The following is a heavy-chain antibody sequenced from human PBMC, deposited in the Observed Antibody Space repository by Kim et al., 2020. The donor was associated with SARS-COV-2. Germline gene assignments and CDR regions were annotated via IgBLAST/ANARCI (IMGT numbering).Heavy chain of an antibody. V-gene: IGHV3-30*01. CDR3: ARSSSGSYSHYFDY. J-gene: IGHJ4*02. D-gene: IGHD3-10*01. Sequence: ADSVKGRFTISRDNSKNTLYLQMTSLKAEDTAVYYCARSSSGSYSHYFDYWGQGTLVTVSS.